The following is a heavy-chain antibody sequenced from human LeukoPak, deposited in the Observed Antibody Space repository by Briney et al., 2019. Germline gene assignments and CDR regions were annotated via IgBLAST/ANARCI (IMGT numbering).Heavy chain of an antibody. CDR3: AIRSVQFGELSSFGY. Sequence: GESLEISCKGSGYSFTSYWIGWVRQMPGKGLEWMGIIYPGDPDTRYSPSFQGQVTISADKSISTAYLQWSSLKASDTAMYYCAIRSVQFGELSSFGYWGQGTLVTVSS. D-gene: IGHD3-10*01. CDR2: IYPGDPDT. J-gene: IGHJ4*02. V-gene: IGHV5-51*01. CDR1: GYSFTSYW.